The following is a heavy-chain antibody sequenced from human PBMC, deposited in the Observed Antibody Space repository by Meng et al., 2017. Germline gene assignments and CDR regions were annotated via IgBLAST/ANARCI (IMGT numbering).Heavy chain of an antibody. Sequence: GSLRLSCTVSGGSISSSSYYWGWIRQPPGKGLEWIGSIYYSGSTYYNPSLKSRVTISVDTSKNQFSLKLSSVTAADTAVYYCARGEYYYGSGLHYYYGMDVWGQGTTVTVSS. CDR1: GGSISSSSYY. D-gene: IGHD3-10*01. CDR2: IYYSGST. V-gene: IGHV4-39*07. J-gene: IGHJ6*02. CDR3: ARGEYYYGSGLHYYYGMDV.